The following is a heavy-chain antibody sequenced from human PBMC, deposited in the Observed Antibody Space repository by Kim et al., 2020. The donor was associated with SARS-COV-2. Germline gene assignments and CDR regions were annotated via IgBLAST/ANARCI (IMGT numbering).Heavy chain of an antibody. V-gene: IGHV3-74*01. J-gene: IGHJ5*02. D-gene: IGHD2-8*02. CDR1: GFTLGNHW. CDR2: ISSDGTNI. Sequence: GGSLRLSCAASGFTLGNHWMHWVRQVPGKGLLWVSHISSDGTNIAYADSVKGRFTISRDNAENTLYLQMNSLRDDDTAVYYCVRDVGRRCSASWCKWFDPWGQGALVTVSS. CDR3: VRDVGRRCSASWCKWFDP.